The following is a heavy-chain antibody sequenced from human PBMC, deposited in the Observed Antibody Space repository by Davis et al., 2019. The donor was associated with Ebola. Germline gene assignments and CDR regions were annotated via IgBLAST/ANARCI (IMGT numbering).Heavy chain of an antibody. V-gene: IGHV1-69*13. CDR3: ARGRDCTNAVCYKAHWFDS. CDR2: IIPIFDTA. CDR1: EGTFSNYD. Sequence: SVKVSCKASEGTFSNYDINWVRQAPGQGLEWMGGIIPIFDTANYAQKLQDRVTITADESTKTAYMALTNLRSEDTAVYYCARGRDCTNAVCYKAHWFDSWGQGTLVTVSS. J-gene: IGHJ5*01. D-gene: IGHD2-8*01.